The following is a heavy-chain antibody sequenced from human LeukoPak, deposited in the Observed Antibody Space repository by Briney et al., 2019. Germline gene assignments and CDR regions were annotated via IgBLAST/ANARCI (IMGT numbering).Heavy chain of an antibody. J-gene: IGHJ5*02. Sequence: PGGSLRLSCAASGFTFSSYGMHWVRQAPGKGLKWVAFIRSDGSNKYYADSVKGRFTISRDNSKNTLYLQMNSLRSDDTAVYYCARDIAAAGTRWFDPWGQGTLVTVSS. CDR2: IRSDGSNK. CDR3: ARDIAAAGTRWFDP. CDR1: GFTFSSYG. V-gene: IGHV3-30*02. D-gene: IGHD6-13*01.